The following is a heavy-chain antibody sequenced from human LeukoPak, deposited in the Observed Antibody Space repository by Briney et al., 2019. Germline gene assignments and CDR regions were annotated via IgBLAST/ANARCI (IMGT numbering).Heavy chain of an antibody. CDR1: GFTFSSYA. CDR3: ARASHDYSNPFDY. D-gene: IGHD4-11*01. V-gene: IGHV3-64*01. J-gene: IGHJ4*02. CDR2: INSNGGST. Sequence: PGGSLRLSCAASGFTFSSYAMHWVRQAPGKGLEYVSAINSNGGSTYYANSVKGRFTISRDNSKNTLYLQMGSLRAEDMAVYYCARASHDYSNPFDYWGQGTLVTVSS.